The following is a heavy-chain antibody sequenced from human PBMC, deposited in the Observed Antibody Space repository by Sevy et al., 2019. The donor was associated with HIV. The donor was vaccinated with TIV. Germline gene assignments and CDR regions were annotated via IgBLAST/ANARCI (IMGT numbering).Heavy chain of an antibody. J-gene: IGHJ6*03. Sequence: GGSLRLSCAASGFTFSNAWMSWVRQAPGKGLEWVGRIKSKTDGGTTDYAAPVKGRFTISRDDSKNTLYRQMNSLKTEDTAVYYCTTDLSWYYSGSGTNRLHRPGRYYMDVWGKGTTVTVSS. V-gene: IGHV3-15*01. CDR1: GFTFSNAW. CDR3: TTDLSWYYSGSGTNRLHRPGRYYMDV. CDR2: IKSKTDGGTT. D-gene: IGHD3-10*01.